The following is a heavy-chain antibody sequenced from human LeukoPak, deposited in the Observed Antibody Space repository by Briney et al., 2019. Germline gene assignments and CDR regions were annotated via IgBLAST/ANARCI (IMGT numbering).Heavy chain of an antibody. Sequence: GGSLRLSCAASGFTFSSYEMNWVRQAPGKGLEWVSYISSSGSTIYYADSVKGRFTISRDNAKNSLYLQMNSLRADDTAVYYCAREITVAGFSFDYWGQGILVTVSS. CDR2: ISSSGSTI. J-gene: IGHJ4*02. D-gene: IGHD6-19*01. V-gene: IGHV3-48*03. CDR3: AREITVAGFSFDY. CDR1: GFTFSSYE.